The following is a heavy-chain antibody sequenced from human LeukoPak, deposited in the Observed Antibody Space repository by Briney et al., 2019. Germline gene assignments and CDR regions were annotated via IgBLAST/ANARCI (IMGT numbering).Heavy chain of an antibody. CDR2: IKSKTDGGTT. D-gene: IGHD6-13*01. J-gene: IGHJ4*02. Sequence: PGGSLRLSCAASGFTFSNAWMSWVRQAPGKGLEWVGRIKSKTDGGTTDYAAPVKGRFTISRDDSVNTLYLQMSRLKTEDTAVYYCTTDSPIAESGIMRDWGQGTLVTVSS. V-gene: IGHV3-15*01. CDR3: TTDSPIAESGIMRD. CDR1: GFTFSNAW.